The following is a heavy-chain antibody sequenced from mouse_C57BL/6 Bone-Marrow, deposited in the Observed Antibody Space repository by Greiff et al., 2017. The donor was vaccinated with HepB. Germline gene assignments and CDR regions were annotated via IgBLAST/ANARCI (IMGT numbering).Heavy chain of an antibody. CDR1: GYTFTSYW. CDR2: IYPGSGST. J-gene: IGHJ4*01. CDR3: ARGVYDYDGYAMDY. Sequence: QVQLQQPGAELVKPGASVKMSCKASGYTFTSYWITWVKQRPGQGLEWIGDIYPGSGSTNYNEKFKSKATLTVDTSSSTAYMQLSSLTSEDSAVYYCARGVYDYDGYAMDYWGQGTSVTVSS. V-gene: IGHV1-55*01. D-gene: IGHD2-4*01.